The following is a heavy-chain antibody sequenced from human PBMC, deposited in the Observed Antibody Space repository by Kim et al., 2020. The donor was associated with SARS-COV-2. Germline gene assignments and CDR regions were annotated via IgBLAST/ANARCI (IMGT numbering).Heavy chain of an antibody. J-gene: IGHJ4*02. D-gene: IGHD1-1*01. CDR3: ARYWQRGNDY. CDR2: ISSNGGST. CDR1: GFTFSSYA. V-gene: IGHV3-64*01. Sequence: GGSLRLSCAASGFTFSSYAMHWVRQAPGKGLEYVSAISSNGGSTYYANSVKGRFTISRDNSKNTLYLQMGSLRAEDMAVYYCARYWQRGNDYWGQGTLVT.